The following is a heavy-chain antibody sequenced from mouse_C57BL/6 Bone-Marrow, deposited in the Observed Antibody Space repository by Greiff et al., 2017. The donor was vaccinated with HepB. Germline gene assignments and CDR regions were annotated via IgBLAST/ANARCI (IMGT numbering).Heavy chain of an antibody. V-gene: IGHV1-59*01. CDR3: ARDVAY. Sequence: VQLQQPGAELVRPGTSVKLSCKASGYTFTSYWMHWVKQRPGQGLEWIGVIDPSDSYTNYNQKFKGKATLTVDTSSSTAYMQLSSLTSEDSAVYYCARDVAYWGQGTLVTVSA. CDR2: IDPSDSYT. CDR1: GYTFTSYW. J-gene: IGHJ3*01.